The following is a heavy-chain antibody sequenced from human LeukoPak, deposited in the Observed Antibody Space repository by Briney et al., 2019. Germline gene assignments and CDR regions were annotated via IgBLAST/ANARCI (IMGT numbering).Heavy chain of an antibody. V-gene: IGHV1-18*01. D-gene: IGHD6-19*01. CDR3: ARTRAVAGTHYFDY. Sequence: ASVKVSCKASGYTFTSYGISWVRQAPGQGLEWTGWISAYNGNTNYAQKLQGRVTMTTDTSTSTAYMELRSLRSDDTAVYYCARTRAVAGTHYFDYWGQGTLVTVSS. CDR1: GYTFTSYG. J-gene: IGHJ4*02. CDR2: ISAYNGNT.